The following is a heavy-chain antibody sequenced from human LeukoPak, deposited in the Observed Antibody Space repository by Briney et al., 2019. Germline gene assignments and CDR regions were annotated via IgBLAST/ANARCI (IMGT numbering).Heavy chain of an antibody. CDR2: IYYSGST. D-gene: IGHD2-21*02. CDR1: GGSISSGGYY. J-gene: IGHJ3*02. Sequence: SETLSLTCTVSGGSISSGGYYWSWIRQHPGKGLEWIGYIYYSGSTYYNPSLKSRVTISVDTSKNQFSLKLSSVTAADTAVYYCARVPAYCGGDCYKNAFDIWGQGTMVAVSS. CDR3: ARVPAYCGGDCYKNAFDI. V-gene: IGHV4-31*03.